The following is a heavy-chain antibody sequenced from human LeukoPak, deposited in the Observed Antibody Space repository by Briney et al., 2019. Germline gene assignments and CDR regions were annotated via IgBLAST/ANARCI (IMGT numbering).Heavy chain of an antibody. D-gene: IGHD3-22*01. CDR2: IRYDGSNK. V-gene: IGHV3-30*02. CDR1: GFTFSSYG. J-gene: IGHJ4*02. CDR3: AKDAYYYDSSGYQGDY. Sequence: PGGSLRLSCAASGFTFSSYGMHWVRQAPGKGLEWVAFIRYDGSNKYYADSVKGRFTISRDNSKNTLYLQMNSLGAEDTAVYYCAKDAYYYDSSGYQGDYWGQGTLVTVSS.